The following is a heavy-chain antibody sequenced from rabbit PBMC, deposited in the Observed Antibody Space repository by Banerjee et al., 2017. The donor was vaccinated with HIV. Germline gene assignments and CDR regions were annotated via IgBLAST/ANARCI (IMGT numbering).Heavy chain of an antibody. Sequence: QLKESGGGLVQPGGSLTLSCKASGFDFSSYYMSWVRQAPGKGLEWIACIYVGSSGVTYYASWAKGRFTISKTSSTTVTLQMTSLTAADTATYFCARDLAGVIGWNFNLWGPGTLVTVS. J-gene: IGHJ4*01. CDR1: GFDFSSYYM. D-gene: IGHD4-1*01. V-gene: IGHV1S45*01. CDR2: IYVGSSGVT. CDR3: ARDLAGVIGWNFNL.